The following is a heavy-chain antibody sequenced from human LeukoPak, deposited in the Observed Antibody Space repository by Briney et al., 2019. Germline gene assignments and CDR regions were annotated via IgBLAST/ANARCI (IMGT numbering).Heavy chain of an antibody. J-gene: IGHJ4*02. D-gene: IGHD3-22*01. CDR2: INPNSGGT. V-gene: IGHV1-2*02. CDR3: ARYYYDSSGYYYPFDY. Sequence: ASVKVSCKASGYTFTGYYMHWVRQTPGQGLEWMGWINPNSGGTNYAQKFQGRVTTTRDTSISTAYMELSRLRSDDTAVYYCARYYYDSSGYYYPFDYWGQGTLVTVSS. CDR1: GYTFTGYY.